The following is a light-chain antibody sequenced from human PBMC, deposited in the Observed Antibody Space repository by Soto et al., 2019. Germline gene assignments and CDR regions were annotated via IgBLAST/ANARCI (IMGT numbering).Light chain of an antibody. CDR1: TSNLGAGYD. CDR3: CSYTSSPYL. CDR2: GNR. J-gene: IGLJ1*01. Sequence: QSVLTQPPSVSGAPGQRVTLSCTGNTSNLGAGYDVHWYQQLPGAAPKLVIFGNRNRPSGVPERFSGSKSGTSASLAITGLQAEDEADYYCCSYTSSPYLFGSGTKLTVL. V-gene: IGLV1-40*01.